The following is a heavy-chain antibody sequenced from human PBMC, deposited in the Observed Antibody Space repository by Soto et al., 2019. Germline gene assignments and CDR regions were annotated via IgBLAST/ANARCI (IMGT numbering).Heavy chain of an antibody. CDR3: ARVLRFLEWPKDDY. CDR2: IYPGDSDT. CDR1: GSSFTSYW. D-gene: IGHD3-3*01. Sequence: GESLKISCKGSGSSFTSYWIGLVRQIPGKGLEWMGIIYPGDSDTRYSPSFQGQVTISADKSISTAYLQWSSLKASDTAMYYCARVLRFLEWPKDDYWGQGTLVTVSS. J-gene: IGHJ4*02. V-gene: IGHV5-51*01.